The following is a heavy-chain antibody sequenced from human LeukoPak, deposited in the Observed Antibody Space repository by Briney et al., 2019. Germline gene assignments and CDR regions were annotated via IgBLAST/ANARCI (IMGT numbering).Heavy chain of an antibody. V-gene: IGHV4-59*01. D-gene: IGHD6-13*01. J-gene: IGHJ4*02. CDR2: IYYSGST. CDR1: GGSISSYY. CDR3: ARHLAAAASVFDY. Sequence: SETLSLTCAVSGGSISSYYWSWIRQPPGKGLEWIGYIYYSGSTNYNPSLKSRVTISVDPSKNQFSLKMNSVTTADTAVYYCARHLAAAASVFDYWGRGTLVTVSS.